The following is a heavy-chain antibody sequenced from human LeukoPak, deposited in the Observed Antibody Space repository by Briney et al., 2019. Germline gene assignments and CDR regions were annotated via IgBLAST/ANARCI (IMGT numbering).Heavy chain of an antibody. J-gene: IGHJ4*02. V-gene: IGHV4-39*01. D-gene: IGHD3-10*01. Sequence: PSETLSLTCTVSGGSISSSSYYWGWIRQPPGKGLEWIGSIYYSGSTYYDPSLKSRVTISVDTSKNQFSLKLSSVTAADTAVYYCATTTAYGSGSYSLNYWGQGTLVTVSS. CDR3: ATTTAYGSGSYSLNY. CDR2: IYYSGST. CDR1: GGSISSSSYY.